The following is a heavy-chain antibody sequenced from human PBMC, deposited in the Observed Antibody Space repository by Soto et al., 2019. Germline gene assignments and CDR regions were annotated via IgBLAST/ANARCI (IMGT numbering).Heavy chain of an antibody. D-gene: IGHD6-13*01. Sequence: SLTCAVYCGSFSGYYWSWIRQPPGKGLEWIGEINHSGSTNYNPSLKSRVTISVDTSKNQFSLKLSSVTAADTAVYYCASLAAVGYYYYGMDVWGQGTTVTVSS. J-gene: IGHJ6*02. V-gene: IGHV4-34*01. CDR2: INHSGST. CDR1: CGSFSGYY. CDR3: ASLAAVGYYYYGMDV.